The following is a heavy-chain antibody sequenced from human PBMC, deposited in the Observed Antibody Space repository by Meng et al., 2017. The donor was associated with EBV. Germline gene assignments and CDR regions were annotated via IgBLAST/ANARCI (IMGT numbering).Heavy chain of an antibody. CDR3: ARGLDYFDY. CDR2: ISAYNGNT. J-gene: IGHJ4*02. Sequence: QVQVGGSGVEVTKPGASVKGAGNASGYTFTSHGISWVRQAPGQGLEWMGWISAYNGNTNYAQKLQGRVTMTTDTSTSTAYMELRSLRSDDTAVYYCARGLDYFDYWGQGTLVTVSS. V-gene: IGHV1-18*01. CDR1: GYTFTSHG.